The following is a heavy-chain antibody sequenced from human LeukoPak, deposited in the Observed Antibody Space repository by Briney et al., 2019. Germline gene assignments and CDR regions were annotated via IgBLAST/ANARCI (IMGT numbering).Heavy chain of an antibody. CDR3: ARGIAVAGTAQDY. CDR1: GYSFTNYW. D-gene: IGHD6-19*01. CDR2: IDPGDSYT. V-gene: IGHV5-10-1*01. J-gene: IGHJ4*02. Sequence: GESLKISCKGSGYSFTNYWINRVRQMPGKGLEWMGRIDPGDSYTNYSPSFQGHVTISADRSISTAYLQWSSLKASDTAMYYCARGIAVAGTAQDYWGQGTLLTVSS.